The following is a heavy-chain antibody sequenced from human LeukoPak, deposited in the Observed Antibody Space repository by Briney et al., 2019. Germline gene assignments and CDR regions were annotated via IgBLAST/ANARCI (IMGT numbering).Heavy chain of an antibody. V-gene: IGHV4-39*01. CDR2: IYYSGRP. D-gene: IGHD3-22*01. CDR1: GGSFSSRRYY. J-gene: IGHJ4*02. CDR3: ARYSYCYDSSNSYYYFDY. Sequence: PSETLSLTCTVSGGSFSSRRYYWGWIRQPPGKELESIGNIYYSGRPYYNPSLKSRVNISVDTSKTQLSPKLSSVTPAHTALYYCARYSYCYDSSNSYYYFDYWGQGTLVTVSS.